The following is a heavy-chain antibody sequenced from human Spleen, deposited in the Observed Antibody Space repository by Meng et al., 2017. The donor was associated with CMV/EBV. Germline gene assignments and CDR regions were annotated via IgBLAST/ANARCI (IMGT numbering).Heavy chain of an antibody. V-gene: IGHV3-15*01. CDR2: IKTKTDGATT. CDR3: VLQYFDY. D-gene: IGHD4-11*01. CDR1: GFTFTTTH. J-gene: IGHJ4*02. Sequence: GGSLRLSCAASGFTFTTTHMNWVRQAPGKGLEWVGRIKTKTDGATTDYAAPVKGRFTISRDDSKNTVYLQMNDLETEDTGMYFCVLQYFDYWGQGTLVTVSS.